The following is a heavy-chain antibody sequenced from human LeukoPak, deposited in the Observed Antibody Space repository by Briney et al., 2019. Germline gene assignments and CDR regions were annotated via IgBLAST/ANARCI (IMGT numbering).Heavy chain of an antibody. Sequence: GGSLRLSCAASGFTFSSYGMHWVRQAPGKGLEWVAFIRYDGSNKYYADSVKGRFTISRDNSKNTLYPQMNSLRAEDTAVYYCAKDGQDYGDYVRYFQHWGQGTLVTVSS. V-gene: IGHV3-30*02. CDR3: AKDGQDYGDYVRYFQH. D-gene: IGHD4-17*01. J-gene: IGHJ1*01. CDR1: GFTFSSYG. CDR2: IRYDGSNK.